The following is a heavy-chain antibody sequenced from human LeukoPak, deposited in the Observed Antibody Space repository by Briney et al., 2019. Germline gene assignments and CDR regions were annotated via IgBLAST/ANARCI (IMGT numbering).Heavy chain of an antibody. J-gene: IGHJ4*02. CDR2: IQYSGST. V-gene: IGHV4-39*07. D-gene: IGHD3-22*01. CDR1: GGSISSSIYY. Sequence: SETLSLTCTVSGGSISSSIYYWGWIRQPPGKGLEWMVSIQYSGSTFYNPSLKSRVTISVGTSKNQFSLKLSSVTAADTAVYYCARGYDSSGYYLFGYWGQGTLVTVSS. CDR3: ARGYDSSGYYLFGY.